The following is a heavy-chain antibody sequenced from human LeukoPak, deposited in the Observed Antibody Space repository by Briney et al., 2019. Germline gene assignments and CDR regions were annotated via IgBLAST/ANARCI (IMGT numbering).Heavy chain of an antibody. Sequence: GGSLRLFCAASAFTVSSYYMNWVRQAAGKELQWVSVIYTGGGRYYADSVRGRFTISRDTSKNMVFLQMNSLRVEDTAVYYCARGIDYWGRGTLVTVSS. V-gene: IGHV3-53*01. CDR3: ARGIDY. CDR2: IYTGGGR. J-gene: IGHJ4*02. CDR1: AFTVSSYY.